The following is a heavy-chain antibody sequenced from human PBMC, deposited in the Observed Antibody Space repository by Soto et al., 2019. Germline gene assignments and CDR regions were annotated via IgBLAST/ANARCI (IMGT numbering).Heavy chain of an antibody. V-gene: IGHV1-18*01. CDR3: ARDYYDYIWGSYRPDAFDI. Sequence: GASVKVSCKASVYTFTSYGMSWVRQATGQGLEWMGWISAYNGNTNYAQKLQGRVTMTTDTSTSTAYMELRSLRSDDTAVYYCARDYYDYIWGSYRPDAFDIWGQGTMVTVSS. CDR1: VYTFTSYG. J-gene: IGHJ3*02. CDR2: ISAYNGNT. D-gene: IGHD3-16*02.